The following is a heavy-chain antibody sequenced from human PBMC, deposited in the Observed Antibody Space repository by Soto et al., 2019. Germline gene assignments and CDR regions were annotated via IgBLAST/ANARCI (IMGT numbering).Heavy chain of an antibody. J-gene: IGHJ5*02. D-gene: IGHD3-3*01. CDR2: IYYSGST. Sequence: SETLSLTCTVSGGSISSSSYYWGWIRQPPGKGLEWIGSIYYSGSTYYNPSLKSRVTISVDTSKNQFSLKLSSVTAADTAVYYCAIRPLLRFLEWHTWFDPWGQGTLVTVSS. CDR3: AIRPLLRFLEWHTWFDP. V-gene: IGHV4-39*01. CDR1: GGSISSSSYY.